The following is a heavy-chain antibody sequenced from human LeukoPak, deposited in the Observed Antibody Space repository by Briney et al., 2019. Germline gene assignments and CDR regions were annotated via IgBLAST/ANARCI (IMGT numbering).Heavy chain of an antibody. J-gene: IGHJ4*02. CDR1: DDSLSRYH. V-gene: IGHV4-59*01. CDR3: ARAFHSYTRNY. Sequence: PSETLSLTCTVSDDSLSRYHWRWLPQPPGQGLEWMVYIYYTGITSYSASLKSRVTMSIDTSNNEFTLKLSSVTAAYTAVYFCARAFHSYTRNYWGQGAMVT. CDR2: IYYTGIT.